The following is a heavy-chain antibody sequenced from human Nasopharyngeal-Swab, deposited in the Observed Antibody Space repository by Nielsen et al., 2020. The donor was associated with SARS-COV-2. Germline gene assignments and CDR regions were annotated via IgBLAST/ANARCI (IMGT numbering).Heavy chain of an antibody. V-gene: IGHV3-7*03. CDR2: IKQDGSEK. CDR3: AAGIAAAGWIFDY. D-gene: IGHD6-13*01. J-gene: IGHJ4*02. Sequence: WIRQPPGKGLEWVANIKQDGSEKYYVDSVKGRFTISRDNAKNSLYLQMNSLRAEDTAVYYCAAGIAAAGWIFDYWGQGTLVTVSS.